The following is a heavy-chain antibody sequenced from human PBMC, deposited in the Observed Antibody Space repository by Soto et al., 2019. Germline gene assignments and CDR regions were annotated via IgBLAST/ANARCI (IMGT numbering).Heavy chain of an antibody. J-gene: IGHJ6*02. Sequence: PGGSLRLSCAASGFTFTDYAMHWVRQTPGKGLEWVALISYVGNNIYYADSVKGRFTCSRDNSKSTLFLQMSSLRVEDTAVYYCARGKGPYDFWSGYLMDVWGQGTTVTVSS. CDR1: GFTFTDYA. V-gene: IGHV3-30-3*01. D-gene: IGHD3-3*01. CDR2: ISYVGNNI. CDR3: ARGKGPYDFWSGYLMDV.